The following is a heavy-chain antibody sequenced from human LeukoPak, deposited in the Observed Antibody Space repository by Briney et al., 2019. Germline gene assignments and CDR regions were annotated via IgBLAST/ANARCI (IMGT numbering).Heavy chain of an antibody. V-gene: IGHV3-53*04. Sequence: GSLRLSCAASGFTVSSNFMSWVRQAPGKGLEWVSVIYSGGSTYYADSVKGRFTISRHNSKNTLYLQMNSLRAEDTAVYYCARLYGTFLEWSPYFDYWGQGTLVTVSS. J-gene: IGHJ4*02. CDR1: GFTVSSNF. D-gene: IGHD3-3*02. CDR2: IYSGGST. CDR3: ARLYGTFLEWSPYFDY.